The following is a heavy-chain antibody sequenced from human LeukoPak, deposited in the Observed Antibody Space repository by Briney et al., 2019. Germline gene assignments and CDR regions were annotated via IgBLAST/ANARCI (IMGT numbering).Heavy chain of an antibody. CDR3: ATGTGRSDFDY. D-gene: IGHD1-1*01. CDR1: RFSLSNAW. V-gene: IGHV3-15*01. CDR2: IRTKTEGGTT. J-gene: IGHJ4*02. Sequence: GGSLRLSCEASRFSLSNAWMSWVRQAPGKGLEWVGRIRTKTEGGTTDYAAPVKGRFTISRDDSKNTLYLQMNSLKTEDTAVYYCATGTGRSDFDYWGQGTLVTVPS.